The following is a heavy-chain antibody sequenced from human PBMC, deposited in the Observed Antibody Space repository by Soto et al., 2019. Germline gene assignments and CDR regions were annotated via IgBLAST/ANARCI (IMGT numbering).Heavy chain of an antibody. J-gene: IGHJ3*02. CDR1: GYTFTGYY. D-gene: IGHD3-22*01. CDR3: ARAYYDSSGYYWEAFDI. CDR2: INPNSGGT. V-gene: IGHV1-2*02. Sequence: ASVKVSCKASGYTFTGYYMHWVRQAPGQGLEWMGWINPNSGGTNYAQTFQGRVTMTRDTSISTAYMELSRLRSDDTAVYYCARAYYDSSGYYWEAFDIWGQGTMVTVSS.